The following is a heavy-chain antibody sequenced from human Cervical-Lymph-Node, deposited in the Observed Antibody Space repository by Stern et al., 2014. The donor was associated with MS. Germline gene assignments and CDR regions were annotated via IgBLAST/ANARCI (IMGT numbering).Heavy chain of an antibody. CDR2: FYPGDSNA. CDR3: ARRGHGYMGIDY. D-gene: IGHD1-1*01. J-gene: IGHJ4*02. CDR1: GYRFTNNW. V-gene: IGHV5-51*03. Sequence: VQLVQSGAEVRKPGESLRISCEVSGYRFTNNWIGWVRQMPGKGLEWMGIFYPGDSNASSTPSFQGQVPILVDKSNSTPYRQWSSLKASDTAIYYCARRGHGYMGIDYWGQGTLVTVSS.